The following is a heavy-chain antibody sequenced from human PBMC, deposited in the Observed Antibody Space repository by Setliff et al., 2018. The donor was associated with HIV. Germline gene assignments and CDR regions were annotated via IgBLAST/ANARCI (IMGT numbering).Heavy chain of an antibody. CDR2: IVLMSNTA. V-gene: IGHV1-69*05. Sequence: SVKVSCKASGDTFTSYVISWVRQAPGQGLEWMGGIVLMSNTADYAQKFQGRVTITRDTSASTAYMELSSLRSEDTAVYYCARSTYYYGSGSYYEDAFDIWGQGTMVTVSS. D-gene: IGHD3-10*01. CDR1: GDTFTSYV. CDR3: ARSTYYYGSGSYYEDAFDI. J-gene: IGHJ3*02.